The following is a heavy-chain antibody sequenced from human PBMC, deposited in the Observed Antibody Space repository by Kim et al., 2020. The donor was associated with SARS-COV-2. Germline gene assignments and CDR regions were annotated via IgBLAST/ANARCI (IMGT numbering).Heavy chain of an antibody. V-gene: IGHV1-8*01. J-gene: IGHJ6*02. CDR2: MNPNSGNT. D-gene: IGHD4-17*01. Sequence: ASVKVSCKASGYTFTSYDINWVRQATGQGLEWMGWMNPNSGNTGYAQKFQGRVTMTRNTSISTAYMELSSLRSEDTAVYYCARMSYGDSSGPPYYYYYGMDVWGQGTTVTVSS. CDR3: ARMSYGDSSGPPYYYYYGMDV. CDR1: GYTFTSYD.